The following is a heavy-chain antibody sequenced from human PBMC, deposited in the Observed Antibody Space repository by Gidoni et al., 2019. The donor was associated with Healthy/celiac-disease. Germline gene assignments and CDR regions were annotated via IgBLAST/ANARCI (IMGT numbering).Heavy chain of an antibody. CDR3: ARGRGYCSSTSCYRPYNWFDP. Sequence: QVQLVQSGAEVKKPGASVKVSCKASGYTFTSYDINWVRQATGQGLEWMVWMNPNSGNTGYAQKFQGRVTMTRNTYISTAYMELSSLRSEDTAVYYCARGRGYCSSTSCYRPYNWFDPWGQGTLVTVSS. CDR1: GYTFTSYD. V-gene: IGHV1-8*01. J-gene: IGHJ5*02. CDR2: MNPNSGNT. D-gene: IGHD2-2*01.